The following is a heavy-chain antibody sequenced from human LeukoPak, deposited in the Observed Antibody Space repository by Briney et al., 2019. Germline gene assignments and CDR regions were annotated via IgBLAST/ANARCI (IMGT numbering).Heavy chain of an antibody. Sequence: GGSLRLSCAASGFTFSSYAMSWVRQAPGRGLEWVSTISGSGGTTYSADSVKGRFTISRDNAKNSLYLQMNSLRAEDTAVYYCARDTDGYSYGLNYFDYWGQGALVTVSS. V-gene: IGHV3-23*01. CDR3: ARDTDGYSYGLNYFDY. CDR1: GFTFSSYA. J-gene: IGHJ4*02. D-gene: IGHD5-18*01. CDR2: ISGSGGTT.